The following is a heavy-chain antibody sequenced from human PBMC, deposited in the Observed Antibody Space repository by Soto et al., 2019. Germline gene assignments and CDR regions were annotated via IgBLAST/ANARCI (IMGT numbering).Heavy chain of an antibody. D-gene: IGHD3-22*01. CDR1: GGAISSYY. J-gene: IGHJ3*02. CDR2: IYYSGST. V-gene: IGHV4-59*01. CDR3: GRGGVYDSRGYQLLRGGDDAFDI. Sequence: PETLSLTCTVSGGAISSYYWSWIRQPPGKGLEWIGYIYYSGSTNYNPSLKSRVTISVDTSKNQFSLKLSSVTATDTAVYYCGRGGVYDSRGYQLLRGGDDAFDIWGQGTMVTVSS.